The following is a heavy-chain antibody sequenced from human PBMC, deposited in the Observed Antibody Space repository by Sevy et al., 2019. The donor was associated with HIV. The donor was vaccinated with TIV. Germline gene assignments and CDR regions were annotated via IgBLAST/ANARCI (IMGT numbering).Heavy chain of an antibody. J-gene: IGHJ4*02. CDR2: ISFGGSSK. Sequence: GGSLRLSCAASGFTFSSYAMHWVRQAPGKGLEWVALISFGGSSKEYTDSPKGRFTISRDNSKNTLYLQMNSLRAEDSGVYYCAKDRWGSGDFRGYFDHWGQGTLVTVSS. V-gene: IGHV3-30*18. CDR3: AKDRWGSGDFRGYFDH. CDR1: GFTFSSYA. D-gene: IGHD4-17*01.